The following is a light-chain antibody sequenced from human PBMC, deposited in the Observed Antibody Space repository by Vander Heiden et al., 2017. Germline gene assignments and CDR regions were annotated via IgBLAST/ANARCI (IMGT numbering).Light chain of an antibody. CDR3: QQSYSTPQT. J-gene: IGKJ1*01. V-gene: IGKV1-39*01. Sequence: DIQMTHSPSSLSAPVADSVTLPCRASQSISSYLNWYQQKPGKAPKRLIYAASSWQSGVPSRFSGSGSGTDFTLTISSLQPEDVATYYCQQSYSTPQTFGQGTKVEIK. CDR2: AAS. CDR1: QSISSY.